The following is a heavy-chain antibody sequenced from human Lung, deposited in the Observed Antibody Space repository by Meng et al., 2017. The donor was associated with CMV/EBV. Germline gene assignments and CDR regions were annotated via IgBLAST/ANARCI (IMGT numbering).Heavy chain of an antibody. Sequence: LSCAVYGGSFSGYYWSWNRQPPGKGLEWIGEINHSGSTNYNPSLKSRVTISVDTSKNQFSLKLSSVTAADTAVYYCARARVVPAYYYVMDVWGQGXTVTVSS. V-gene: IGHV4-34*01. CDR2: INHSGST. CDR3: ARARVVPAYYYVMDV. J-gene: IGHJ6*02. CDR1: GGSFSGYY. D-gene: IGHD2-2*01.